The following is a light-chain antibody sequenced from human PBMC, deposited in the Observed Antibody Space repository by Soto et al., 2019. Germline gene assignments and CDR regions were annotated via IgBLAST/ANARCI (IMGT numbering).Light chain of an antibody. Sequence: EIVMTQSPATLSVSPGERATLSCRASQSVSSNLAWYQQKPGQAPRLLIYGATTRATGIPARFRGSGSGTETLRTIRIVQSEDLAVYYCQQYNNWGTFDQGTKVDIK. CDR3: QQYNNWGT. CDR2: GAT. J-gene: IGKJ1*01. CDR1: QSVSSN. V-gene: IGKV3-15*01.